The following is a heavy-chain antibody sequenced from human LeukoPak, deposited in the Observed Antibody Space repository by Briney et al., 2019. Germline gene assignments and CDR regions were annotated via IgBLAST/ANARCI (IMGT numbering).Heavy chain of an antibody. CDR2: IKQDGSEK. CDR3: ARAQGGYNWNYFDY. V-gene: IGHV3-7*01. J-gene: IGHJ4*02. Sequence: GGSLKLSCSASGFTFSSYWMSWVRQAPGKGLEWVANIKQDGSEKYYVDSVKGRFTISRDNAKNSLYLQMNSLRAEDTAVYYCARAQGGYNWNYFDYWGQGTLVTVSS. CDR1: GFTFSSYW. D-gene: IGHD5-24*01.